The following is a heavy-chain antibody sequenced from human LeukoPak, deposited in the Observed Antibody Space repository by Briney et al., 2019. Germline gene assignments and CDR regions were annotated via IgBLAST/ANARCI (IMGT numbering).Heavy chain of an antibody. Sequence: PGGSLRLSCAASGFTFSTYGMSWVRQAPGKGLEWVSAVSSTGGTTYYADSVKGRFTISRDNSKNTLFLQMNSLRAEDTAVYYCAKDGAWLRFDDWGQGILVTVSS. J-gene: IGHJ4*02. CDR1: GFTFSTYG. CDR2: VSSTGGTT. CDR3: AKDGAWLRFDD. D-gene: IGHD5-12*01. V-gene: IGHV3-23*01.